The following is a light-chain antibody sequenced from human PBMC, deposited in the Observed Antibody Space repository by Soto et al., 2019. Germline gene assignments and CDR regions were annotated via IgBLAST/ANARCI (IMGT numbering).Light chain of an antibody. V-gene: IGKV3-15*01. Sequence: IVMTQSPATLSVSPGERVTISCRASQSVSTNLAWYQQKRGQAPRLLMFDASTRATGIPARFSGSGSGTEFTLTISSLQSADSAIYYCQQYNNWPRTFGQGTKVEIK. CDR2: DAS. J-gene: IGKJ1*01. CDR3: QQYNNWPRT. CDR1: QSVSTN.